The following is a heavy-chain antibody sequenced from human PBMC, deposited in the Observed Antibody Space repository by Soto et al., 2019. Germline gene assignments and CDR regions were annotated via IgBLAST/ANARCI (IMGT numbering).Heavy chain of an antibody. J-gene: IGHJ6*02. Sequence: PGGSLRLSXAASGFTFSSYSMNWVRQAPGKGLEWVSYISSSSSTIYYADSVRGRFTISRDNAKNSLYLQMNSLRDEDTAVYYCARDPGSEWPPSYGMDVWGQGTTVTVSS. CDR1: GFTFSSYS. V-gene: IGHV3-48*02. D-gene: IGHD3-3*01. CDR2: ISSSSSTI. CDR3: ARDPGSEWPPSYGMDV.